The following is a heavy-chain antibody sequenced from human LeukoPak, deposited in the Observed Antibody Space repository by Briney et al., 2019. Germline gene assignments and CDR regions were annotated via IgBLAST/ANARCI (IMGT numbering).Heavy chain of an antibody. J-gene: IGHJ3*02. CDR3: ASESQSIAARPDAFDI. Sequence: GGSLRLSCAASGFTFSSYAMHWVRQAPGKGLEWVAVISYDGSNKYYADSVKGRFTISRDNSKNTLYLQMSSLRAEDTAVYYCASESQSIAARPDAFDIWGQGTMVTVSS. V-gene: IGHV3-30-3*01. D-gene: IGHD6-6*01. CDR2: ISYDGSNK. CDR1: GFTFSSYA.